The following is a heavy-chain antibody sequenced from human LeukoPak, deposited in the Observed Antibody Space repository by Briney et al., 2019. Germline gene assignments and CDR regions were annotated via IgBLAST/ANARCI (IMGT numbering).Heavy chain of an antibody. Sequence: PSETLSLTCSVSGGSISSSSYYWAWIRQPPGKGLEWIANIYYSGSTYFNPSLKSRVTISKDTSKNQFSLKLNSVTAADTAVYYCAGEEYGDYVGYWGQGTLVTVAS. CDR1: GGSISSSSYY. J-gene: IGHJ4*02. CDR2: IYYSGST. V-gene: IGHV4-39*02. D-gene: IGHD4-17*01. CDR3: AGEEYGDYVGY.